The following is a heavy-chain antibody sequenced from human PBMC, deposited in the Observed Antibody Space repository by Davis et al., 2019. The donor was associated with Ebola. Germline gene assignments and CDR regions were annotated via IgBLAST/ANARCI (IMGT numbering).Heavy chain of an antibody. Sequence: GGSLRLSCKGSGYSFTSYWISWVRQLPGKGLEWMGRIDPSDSYTNYSPSFQGHVTISADKSISTAYLQWSSLKASDTAMYYCARRVAAARWYFDYWGQGTLVTVSS. CDR3: ARRVAAARWYFDY. D-gene: IGHD6-13*01. CDR2: IDPSDSYT. J-gene: IGHJ4*02. V-gene: IGHV5-10-1*01. CDR1: GYSFTSYW.